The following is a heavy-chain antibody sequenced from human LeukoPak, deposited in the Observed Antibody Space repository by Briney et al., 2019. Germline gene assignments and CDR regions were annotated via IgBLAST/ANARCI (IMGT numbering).Heavy chain of an antibody. CDR2: INWNGGST. V-gene: IGHV3-20*04. D-gene: IGHD6-19*01. CDR1: GFTFDDYG. Sequence: GGSLRLSCAASGFTFDDYGMSWVRQVPGKGLEWVSGINWNGGSTGYADSVKGRLTISRDNAKNSLYLQMNSLRAEDSALYYCARGRHTFIAVDYFDYWGKGTLVTVSS. J-gene: IGHJ4*02. CDR3: ARGRHTFIAVDYFDY.